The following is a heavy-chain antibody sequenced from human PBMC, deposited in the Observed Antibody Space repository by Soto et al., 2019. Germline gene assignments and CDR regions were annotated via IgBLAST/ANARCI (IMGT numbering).Heavy chain of an antibody. CDR1: GFTVSSNY. D-gene: IGHD5-18*01. V-gene: IGHV3-53*01. J-gene: IGHJ5*02. CDR2: IYSGGGT. CDR3: ARVSVYSYGLWFDP. Sequence: GGSLRLSCAASGFTVSSNYMSWVRQAPGKRLEWVSVIYSGGGTYYADSVKGRFTISRDNSKNTLYLQMNSLRAEDTAVYYCARVSVYSYGLWFDPWGQGTQVTVSS.